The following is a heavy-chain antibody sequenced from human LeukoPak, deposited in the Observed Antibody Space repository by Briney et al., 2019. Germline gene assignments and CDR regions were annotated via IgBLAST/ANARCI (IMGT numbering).Heavy chain of an antibody. CDR2: ISSSGSTI. CDR1: GFTFSSYE. V-gene: IGHV3-48*03. Sequence: GGSPRLSCAAPGFTFSSYEMNWVRQAPGKGLEWVSYISSSGSTIYYADPVKGRFTISRDNAKKALCLQMNSLRAEGTAVYYCARDGMAATAGPELLNWFDPWGQGTLVTVSS. J-gene: IGHJ5*02. CDR3: ARDGMAATAGPELLNWFDP. D-gene: IGHD6-13*01.